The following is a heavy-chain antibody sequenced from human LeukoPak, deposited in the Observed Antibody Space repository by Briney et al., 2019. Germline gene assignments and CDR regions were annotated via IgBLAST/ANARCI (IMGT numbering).Heavy chain of an antibody. CDR3: ARDWYGDYAHHY. V-gene: IGHV3-23*01. D-gene: IGHD4-17*01. J-gene: IGHJ4*02. Sequence: GGSLRLSCAASGFTFSSYGMSWVRQAPGKGLEWVSGISYHDDSTYYADPVKGRFTISRDNAKNSLYLQMNSLRDEDTAVYYCARDWYGDYAHHYWGQGTLVTVSS. CDR1: GFTFSSYG. CDR2: ISYHDDST.